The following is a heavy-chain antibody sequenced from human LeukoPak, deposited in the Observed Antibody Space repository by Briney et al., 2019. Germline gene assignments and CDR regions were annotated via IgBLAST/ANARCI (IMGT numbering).Heavy chain of an antibody. CDR1: GFTFSSYG. V-gene: IGHV3-30*18. CDR2: ISYDGSNK. J-gene: IGHJ4*02. D-gene: IGHD2-2*01. Sequence: GGSLRLSCAAPGFTFSSYGMHWVRQAPGKGLEWVAVISYDGSNKYYADSVKGRFTISRDNSKNTLYLQMNSLRAEDTAVYYCAKDTGVGYCSSTSCYFDYWGQGTLVTVSS. CDR3: AKDTGVGYCSSTSCYFDY.